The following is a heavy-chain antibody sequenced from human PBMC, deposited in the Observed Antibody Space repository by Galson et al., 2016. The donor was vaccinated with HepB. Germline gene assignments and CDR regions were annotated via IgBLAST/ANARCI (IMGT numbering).Heavy chain of an antibody. CDR1: GDSISNGLYY. J-gene: IGHJ4*02. D-gene: IGHD2-2*01. Sequence: SETLSLTCSVSGDSISNGLYYWGWIRQTPGKALEWLGNIYFSGRSYYNPSLESRLTLSLDTSKNQFSLSLTSVTAADSAVSFCALVNAVASRLDSWGQGRPVTVSS. CDR2: IYFSGRS. CDR3: ALVNAVASRLDS. V-gene: IGHV4-39*07.